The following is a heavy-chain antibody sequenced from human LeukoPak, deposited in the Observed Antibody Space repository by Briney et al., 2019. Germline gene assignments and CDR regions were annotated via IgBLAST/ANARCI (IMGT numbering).Heavy chain of an antibody. CDR1: GFTFSSYG. V-gene: IGHV3-30*18. CDR3: AKGRYYFDY. CDR2: ISYDGSNK. Sequence: GGSLRLSCAASGFTFSSYGMHWVRQAPGKGLEWVAVISYDGSNKYYADSVKGRFTISRDNSKNTLYLQMNSLRAEDTAVYYCAKGRYYFDYWGQGTLVTVSS. J-gene: IGHJ4*02.